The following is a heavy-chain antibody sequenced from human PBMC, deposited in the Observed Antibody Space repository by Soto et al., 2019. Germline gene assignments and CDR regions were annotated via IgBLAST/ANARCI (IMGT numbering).Heavy chain of an antibody. V-gene: IGHV3-7*04. D-gene: IGHD3-16*01. J-gene: IGHJ4*02. CDR3: AGGGGNFDQ. CDR2: VKQDGSDS. Sequence: EVQLVESGGGLVQPGGSLRLTCATSGFTLSGYWMSWVRQAPGKGLEWVGAVKQDGSDSYHVDSVKGRFIISRDNAKNSLYMQMNSLGEADTGVYYCAGGGGNFDQWGQGTLVTVSS. CDR1: GFTLSGYW.